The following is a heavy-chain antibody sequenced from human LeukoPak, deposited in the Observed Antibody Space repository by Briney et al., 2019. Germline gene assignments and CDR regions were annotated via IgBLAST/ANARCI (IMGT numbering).Heavy chain of an antibody. CDR1: GYTFTSYG. CDR2: ISAYNGNT. J-gene: IGHJ4*02. V-gene: IGHV1-18*01. Sequence: ASVKVSCKASGYTFTSYGISWVRLAPGQGLEWMGWISAYNGNTNYAQKLQGRVTMTTDTSTSTAYMELRSLRSDDTAVYYCARQSSPHVDTAMVWVTYWGQGTLVTVSS. D-gene: IGHD5-18*01. CDR3: ARQSSPHVDTAMVWVTY.